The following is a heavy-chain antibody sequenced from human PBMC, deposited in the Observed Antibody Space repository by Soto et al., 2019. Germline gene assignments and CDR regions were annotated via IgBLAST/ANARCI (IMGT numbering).Heavy chain of an antibody. CDR2: INAGNGNT. Sequence: GASVKVSCKASGYTFTSYAMHWVRQAPGQRLEWMGWINAGNGNTKYSQEFQGRVTITRDTSASTAYMELSSLRSEDTAVYYCARDLGSSSWSPFDYWGQGTLVTVSS. V-gene: IGHV1-3*01. CDR1: GYTFTSYA. CDR3: ARDLGSSSWSPFDY. D-gene: IGHD6-13*01. J-gene: IGHJ4*02.